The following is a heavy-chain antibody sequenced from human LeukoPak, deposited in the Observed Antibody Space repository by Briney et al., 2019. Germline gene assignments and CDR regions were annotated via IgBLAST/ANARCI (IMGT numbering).Heavy chain of an antibody. CDR1: GFTFSNYN. D-gene: IGHD1-26*01. CDR3: ARDPRPYSGSGLHFDI. J-gene: IGHJ3*02. V-gene: IGHV3-48*02. CDR2: IGSSSSPI. Sequence: GGSLRLSCAASGFTFSNYNINWVRQAPGKGLEWVSFIGSSSSPIYYADSVKGRFTVSRDNAKNSLYLHLNSLRDEDTAVYYCARDPRPYSGSGLHFDIWGQGTLVTVSS.